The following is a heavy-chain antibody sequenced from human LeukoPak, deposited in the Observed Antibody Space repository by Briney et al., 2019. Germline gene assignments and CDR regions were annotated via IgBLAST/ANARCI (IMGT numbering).Heavy chain of an antibody. CDR3: AKVVWIGGKNWWFDA. CDR1: GCTFSTYA. D-gene: IGHD1-1*01. V-gene: IGHV3-23*01. Sequence: PGGSLRLSCAASGCTFSTYAMSWGRQAPGKELEWVSAISGSTDSTYYADSVKGRFTISRDNSKNTLYLQMDSLRAEDTADYYCAKVVWIGGKNWWFDAWGQGTLVTVSS. J-gene: IGHJ5*02. CDR2: ISGSTDST.